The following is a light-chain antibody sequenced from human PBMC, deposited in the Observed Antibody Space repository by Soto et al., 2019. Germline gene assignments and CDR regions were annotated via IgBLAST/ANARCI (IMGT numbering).Light chain of an antibody. J-gene: IGKJ1*01. CDR2: AAS. V-gene: IGKV1-12*01. CDR3: QQGYSNPWT. Sequence: DIQMTQSPSSVSASVGDRVTVTCRASQSVSGWLAWYQQKPGEAPKLLIYAASNLQSGVPSRFSGRGSGTDFTLTVESLQPEDFATYYCQQGYSNPWTFGQGTKVDIK. CDR1: QSVSGW.